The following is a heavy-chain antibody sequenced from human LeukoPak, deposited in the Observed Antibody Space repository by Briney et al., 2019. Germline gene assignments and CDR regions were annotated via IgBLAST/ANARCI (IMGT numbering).Heavy chain of an antibody. CDR2: IIPIFGTA. Sequence: ASMKVSCKASGGTFSSYAISWVRQAPGQGLEWMGGIIPIFGTANYAQKFQGRVTITTDESTSTAYMELSSLRSEDTAVYYCARGLYCSSTNCYFRFDYWGQGTLLTVSS. V-gene: IGHV1-69*05. CDR3: ARGLYCSSTNCYFRFDY. D-gene: IGHD2-2*01. CDR1: GGTFSSYA. J-gene: IGHJ4*02.